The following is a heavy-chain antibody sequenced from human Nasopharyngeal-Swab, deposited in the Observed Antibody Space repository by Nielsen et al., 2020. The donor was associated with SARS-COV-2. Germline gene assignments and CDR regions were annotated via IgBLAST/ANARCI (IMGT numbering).Heavy chain of an antibody. CDR1: GYTLTELS. J-gene: IGHJ5*02. CDR2: FDPEDGET. Sequence: ASVKVSCKVSGYTLTELSMHWVRQAPGKGLEWMGGFDPEDGETIYAQKFQGRVTMTEDTSTDTAYMELSSLRSEDTAVYYCATGGSGSSGWYVGFDPWGQGTLVTVSS. V-gene: IGHV1-24*01. D-gene: IGHD6-19*01. CDR3: ATGGSGSSGWYVGFDP.